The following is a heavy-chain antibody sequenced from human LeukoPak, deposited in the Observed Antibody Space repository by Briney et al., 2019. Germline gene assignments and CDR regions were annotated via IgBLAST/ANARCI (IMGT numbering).Heavy chain of an antibody. CDR2: INPSGGSA. Sequence: ASVEVSCKASGYTFTRDYIHWVRQVFGQGLEWMGIINPSGGSATYAQKFQGRVTMTREMSTSTVYMELSSLKSEDTAVYYCARGTIEGFDPWGQGTLVTVSS. CDR1: GYTFTRDY. J-gene: IGHJ5*02. D-gene: IGHD1-7*01. V-gene: IGHV1-46*01. CDR3: ARGTIEGFDP.